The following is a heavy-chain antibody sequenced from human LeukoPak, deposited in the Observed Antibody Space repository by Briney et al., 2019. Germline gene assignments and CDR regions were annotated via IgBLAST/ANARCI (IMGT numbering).Heavy chain of an antibody. V-gene: IGHV3-7*01. CDR1: GFTFSSYW. Sequence: GGSLRLSCAASGFTFSSYWMSWVRQAPGKGLEWVANIKQDGSEKYYVDSVKGRFTISRDNAKNSLYLQMNSLRAEDTAVYYCARDRGPYCSSTSCFQDYMDVWGKGTTVTVSS. J-gene: IGHJ6*03. CDR3: ARDRGPYCSSTSCFQDYMDV. D-gene: IGHD2-2*01. CDR2: IKQDGSEK.